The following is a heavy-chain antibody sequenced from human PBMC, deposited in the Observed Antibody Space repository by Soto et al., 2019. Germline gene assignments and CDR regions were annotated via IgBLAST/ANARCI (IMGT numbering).Heavy chain of an antibody. V-gene: IGHV3-23*01. J-gene: IGHJ6*02. CDR1: GLTFSSHA. CDR3: AKEDYYYYGTQG. Sequence: PGGSLRLSCAVSGLTFSSHAMSWVRQAPGKGLEWVSAISVGGGITYYADSVKGRFTISRDNSKNTLYLKMNSLRAEDTAVYYWAKEDYYYYGTQGWGQGTTVSVSS. CDR2: ISVGGGIT.